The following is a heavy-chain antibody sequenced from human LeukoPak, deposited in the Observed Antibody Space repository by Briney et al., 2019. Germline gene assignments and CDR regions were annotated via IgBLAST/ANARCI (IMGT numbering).Heavy chain of an antibody. V-gene: IGHV1-18*01. CDR1: GYSYTNYA. CDR3: ARMNYCSGGSCYYKPFYFDY. D-gene: IGHD2-15*01. J-gene: IGHJ4*02. Sequence: ASVKVSCKASGYSYTNYAITWVRQAPGQGLEWTGWINTYNGNTNYAQNVQGRGTMTTDTSTTTAYMELRSLRSDDTAVYYCARMNYCSGGSCYYKPFYFDYWGQGALVTVSS. CDR2: INTYNGNT.